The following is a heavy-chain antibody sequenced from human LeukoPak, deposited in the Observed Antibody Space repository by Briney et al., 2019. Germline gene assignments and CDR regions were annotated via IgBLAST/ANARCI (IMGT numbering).Heavy chain of an antibody. V-gene: IGHV3-23*01. CDR1: GFTFSTYA. Sequence: GGSLRLSCAASGFTFSTYAMSWVRQAPGKGLEWVSGISGSGDYTYYADSVKGRFTISRDNSKNTLYLQMNSLRAEDTAVYYCAKGSESYYPYYFDYWGQGTLVTVSS. CDR2: ISGSGDYT. J-gene: IGHJ4*02. CDR3: AKGSESYYPYYFDY. D-gene: IGHD3-10*01.